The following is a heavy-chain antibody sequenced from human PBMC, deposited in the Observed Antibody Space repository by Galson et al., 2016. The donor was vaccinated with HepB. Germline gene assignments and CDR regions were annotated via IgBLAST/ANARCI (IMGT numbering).Heavy chain of an antibody. CDR1: GYTFTSYY. J-gene: IGHJ4*02. Sequence: SVKVSCKASGYTFTSYYMHWVRQAPGQGLEWMGIIYPSRGDANYAQNFQGRVTMTRDTSTSTVYMELSSLRSEDTAVYYCTRELEGGYSDYWGQGTLVTVSS. V-gene: IGHV1-46*01. CDR2: IYPSRGDA. D-gene: IGHD2/OR15-2a*01. CDR3: TRELEGGYSDY.